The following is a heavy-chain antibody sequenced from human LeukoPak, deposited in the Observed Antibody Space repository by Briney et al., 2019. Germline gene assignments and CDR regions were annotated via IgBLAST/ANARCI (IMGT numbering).Heavy chain of an antibody. CDR2: ISGSGGST. Sequence: GRSLRLSCAASGFTFSSYAMSWVRQAPGKGLEWVSAISGSGGSTYYADSVKGRFTISRDNSKNTLYLQMNSLRAEDTAVYYCAKRSGYCSSTSCLYYYYMDVWGKGTTVTVSS. J-gene: IGHJ6*03. CDR3: AKRSGYCSSTSCLYYYYMDV. CDR1: GFTFSSYA. D-gene: IGHD2-2*01. V-gene: IGHV3-23*01.